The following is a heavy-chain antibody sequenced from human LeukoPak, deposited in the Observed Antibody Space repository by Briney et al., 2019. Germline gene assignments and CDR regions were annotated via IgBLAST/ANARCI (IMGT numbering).Heavy chain of an antibody. V-gene: IGHV4-61*02. CDR3: ARVSRTGIAVAGRRGYYFDY. D-gene: IGHD6-19*01. Sequence: SETLSLTCTVSGGSISSSSYYWSWIRQPAGKGLEWIGRIYTSGSTNYNPSLKSRVTISVDTSKNQFSLKLSSVTAADTAVYYCARVSRTGIAVAGRRGYYFDYWGQGTLVTVSS. CDR1: GGSISSSSYY. CDR2: IYTSGST. J-gene: IGHJ4*02.